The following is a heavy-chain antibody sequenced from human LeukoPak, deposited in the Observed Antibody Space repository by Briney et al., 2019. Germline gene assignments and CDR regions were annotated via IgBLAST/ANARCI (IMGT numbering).Heavy chain of an antibody. CDR3: VRDQTDRYYYYYYMDV. V-gene: IGHV4-39*07. Sequence: SEILSLTCTVSGGSISSSSYYWGWIRQPPGKGLKWIGSIYYSGSTYYNPSLKSRVTISVDTSKNQFSLKLSSVTAADTAVYYCVRDQTDRYYYYYYMDVWGKGTTVTVSS. CDR1: GGSISSSSYY. J-gene: IGHJ6*03. D-gene: IGHD3-22*01. CDR2: IYYSGST.